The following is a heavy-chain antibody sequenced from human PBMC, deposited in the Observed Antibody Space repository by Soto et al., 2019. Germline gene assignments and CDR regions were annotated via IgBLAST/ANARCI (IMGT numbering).Heavy chain of an antibody. D-gene: IGHD3-16*01. J-gene: IGHJ4*02. CDR1: GYTFTSYG. V-gene: IGHV1-18*01. CDR3: ARGFTPQETNPGFDY. CDR2: ISAYNGNT. Sequence: QVQLVQSGAEVKKPGASVQVSCKASGYTFTSYGISWVRQAPGQGLEWMQWISAYNGNTYYAQKFQGRVTMTTDTSTSTAYMELRSLRSDDTAVYYCARGFTPQETNPGFDYWGQGTLVTVSS.